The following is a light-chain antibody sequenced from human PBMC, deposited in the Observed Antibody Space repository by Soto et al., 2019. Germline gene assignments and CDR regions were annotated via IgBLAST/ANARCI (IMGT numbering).Light chain of an antibody. CDR2: DVN. CDR3: VSFAGGTYV. CDR1: SSDVGAYIF. V-gene: IGLV2-8*01. Sequence: LAQPPSASGSPGQSVTISCTGTSSDVGAYIFVSWYQQHPGKAPKLLIYDVNRRPPGVPDRFFGSKSGNTASLTVSGLQAEDEADYYCVSFAGGTYVFGTGTKATVL. J-gene: IGLJ1*01.